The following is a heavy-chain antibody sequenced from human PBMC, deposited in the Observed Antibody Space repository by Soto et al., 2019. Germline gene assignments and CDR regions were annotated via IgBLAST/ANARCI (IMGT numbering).Heavy chain of an antibody. J-gene: IGHJ4*02. CDR3: ARRSQSLRANYFDY. CDR1: GGSIGSSSFY. CDR2: IYDSGST. Sequence: QLQLQESGPGLVKPSETLSLTCTVSGGSIGSSSFYWGWFRQPPGKGLEWIGSIYDSGSTYYNPSLTSRVTISVDTSKNQFSLKLASVTAADTAVYYCARRSQSLRANYFDYWGQGNLVTVSS. V-gene: IGHV4-39*01.